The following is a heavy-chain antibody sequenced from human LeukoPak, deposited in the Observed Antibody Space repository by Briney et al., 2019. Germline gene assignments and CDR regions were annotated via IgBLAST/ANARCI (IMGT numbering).Heavy chain of an antibody. CDR3: ARVDDSSGYPDAFDI. J-gene: IGHJ3*02. Sequence: SETLSLTCTVSGGSISSSSYYWGWIRQPPGKGLEWIGSIYYSGSTYYNPSLKSRVTISVDTSKNQFSLKLSSVTAADTAVYYCARVDDSSGYPDAFDIWGQGTMVTVSS. D-gene: IGHD3-22*01. CDR2: IYYSGST. CDR1: GGSISSSSYY. V-gene: IGHV4-39*07.